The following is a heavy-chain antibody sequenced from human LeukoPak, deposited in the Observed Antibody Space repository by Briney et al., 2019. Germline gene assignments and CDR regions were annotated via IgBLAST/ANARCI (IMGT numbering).Heavy chain of an antibody. Sequence: GGSLRLSCAASGFTFSSYWMSWVRQAPGKGLEWVANIKQDGSEKYYVDSVKGRFTISRDNAKNSLYLQMSSLRAEDTAVYYCARRGIISGWYWAYYFDYWGQGTLVTVSS. CDR3: ARRGIISGWYWAYYFDY. D-gene: IGHD6-19*01. CDR1: GFTFSSYW. CDR2: IKQDGSEK. J-gene: IGHJ4*02. V-gene: IGHV3-7*01.